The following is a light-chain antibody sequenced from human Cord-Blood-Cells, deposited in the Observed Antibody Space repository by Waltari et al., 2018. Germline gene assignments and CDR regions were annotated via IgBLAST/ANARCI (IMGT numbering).Light chain of an antibody. J-gene: IGKJ4*01. CDR2: GAS. Sequence: CRATQSVGSSYLAWDQQKPGQAPRRLIYGASSRATGIPERLSGSGSGTDFTLTISRLEPEDFAVYYCRQYGRSLTFGGGTKVEIK. CDR1: QSVGSSY. V-gene: IGKV3-20*01. CDR3: RQYGRSLT.